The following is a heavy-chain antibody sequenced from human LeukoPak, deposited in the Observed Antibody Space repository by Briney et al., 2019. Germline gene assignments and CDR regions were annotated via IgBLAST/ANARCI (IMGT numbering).Heavy chain of an antibody. CDR3: ARLYIGGYSRSTNYNWFYP. Sequence: SETLSLTCAVYGGSFSGYYWSWLRPPPGKGLEWIGEINHSESTNYNQSIKSRVTISVDTSKNQFSLNLTSVTAADTAVYYCARLYIGGYSRSTNYNWFYPWGQGTLVTVSS. CDR2: INHSEST. V-gene: IGHV4-34*01. D-gene: IGHD6-13*01. J-gene: IGHJ5*02. CDR1: GGSFSGYY.